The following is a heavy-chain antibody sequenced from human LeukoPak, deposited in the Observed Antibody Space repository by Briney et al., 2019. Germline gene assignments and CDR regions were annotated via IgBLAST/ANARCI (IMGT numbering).Heavy chain of an antibody. CDR2: IIPIFGTA. J-gene: IGHJ4*02. Sequence: PRAPVKGSCQASGGTLSSHSISLVGQGPGQGVEWMGRIIPIFGTANYAQKFQGRVTITTDESTSTAYMELSSLRSEDTAVYYCARELIGEYSSSTWGQGTLVTVSS. CDR1: GGTLSSHS. V-gene: IGHV1-69*05. CDR3: ARELIGEYSSST. D-gene: IGHD6-6*01.